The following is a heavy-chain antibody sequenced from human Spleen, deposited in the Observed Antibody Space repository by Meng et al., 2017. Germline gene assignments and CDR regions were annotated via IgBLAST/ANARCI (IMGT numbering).Heavy chain of an antibody. CDR2: MHYSGST. CDR3: ARVPPFYYFDY. V-gene: IGHV4-31*03. Sequence: SETLSLTCTVSGVFISRGGYHWSWIRQHPGRGLEWIGYMHYSGSTYYNPSLKSRVTISVDTSKNQFSLRLSSVTAADTAVYYCARVPPFYYFDYWGQGTLVTVSS. CDR1: GVFISRGGYH. J-gene: IGHJ4*02.